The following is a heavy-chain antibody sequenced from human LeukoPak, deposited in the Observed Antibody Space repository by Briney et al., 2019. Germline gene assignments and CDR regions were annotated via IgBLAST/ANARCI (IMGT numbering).Heavy chain of an antibody. Sequence: PGGSLRLSCAASGFTFSGYSMNWVRQAPGKGLEWVAVISYDARHENYAQTVKGRFTVSRDDSRSTLYMQMNRLRADDTAVYFCASDEFDGYNLGQSIYWGAGTLVTVSP. CDR2: ISYDARHE. D-gene: IGHD5-24*01. V-gene: IGHV3-30*03. CDR1: GFTFSGYS. J-gene: IGHJ4*02. CDR3: ASDEFDGYNLGQSIY.